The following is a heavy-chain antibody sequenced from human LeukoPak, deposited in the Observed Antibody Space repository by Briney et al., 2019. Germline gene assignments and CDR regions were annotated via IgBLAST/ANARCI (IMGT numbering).Heavy chain of an antibody. CDR1: GGSINNYY. CDR2: IYYSGST. Sequence: SETLSLTCTVSGGSINNYYWSWVRQPPGKGLEWIGYIYYSGSTNYNPSLKSRVTISVDTSKNQFSLKLSSVTAADTAVYYCARHGYYGPLDAFDIWGQGTMVTVSS. V-gene: IGHV4-59*08. CDR3: ARHGYYGPLDAFDI. D-gene: IGHD3-22*01. J-gene: IGHJ3*02.